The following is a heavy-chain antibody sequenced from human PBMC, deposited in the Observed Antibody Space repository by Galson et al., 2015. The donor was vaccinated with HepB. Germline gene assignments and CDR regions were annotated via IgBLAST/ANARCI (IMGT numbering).Heavy chain of an antibody. J-gene: IGHJ5*02. CDR3: AKKPWTVVGNNFLDP. V-gene: IGHV3-23*01. D-gene: IGHD4-23*01. Sequence: SLRLSCAASGFTFSNYNMHWVRQAPGKGLEWVSIISGTGGTIFYADSVKGRFTTSRGNSKNTLYLQMNSLRAEDTAVYYCAKKPWTVVGNNFLDPWGQGTLVTVSS. CDR2: ISGTGGTI. CDR1: GFTFSNYN.